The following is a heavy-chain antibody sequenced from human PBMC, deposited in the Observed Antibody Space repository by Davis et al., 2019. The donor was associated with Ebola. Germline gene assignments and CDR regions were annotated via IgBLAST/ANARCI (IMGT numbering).Heavy chain of an antibody. CDR2: INPSGGST. V-gene: IGHV1-46*01. Sequence: AASVKVSCKASGGTFSSYTISWVRQAPGQGLEWMGIINPSGGSTSYAQKFQGRVTMTEDTSTDTAYMELSSLRSEDTAVYYCASNQYCTNGVCYTRAYGMDVWGKGTTVTVSS. CDR3: ASNQYCTNGVCYTRAYGMDV. CDR1: GGTFSSYT. D-gene: IGHD2-8*01. J-gene: IGHJ6*04.